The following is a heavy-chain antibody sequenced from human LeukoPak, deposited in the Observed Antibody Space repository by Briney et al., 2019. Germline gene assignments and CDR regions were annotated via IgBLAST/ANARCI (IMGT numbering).Heavy chain of an antibody. J-gene: IGHJ4*02. CDR2: IYTSGST. V-gene: IGHV4-4*07. Sequence: SETLSLTCTVSSGSISSYYWSWIRQPAGKGLEWIGRIYTSGSTNYNPSLKSRVTISVDKSKNQFSLKLSSVTAADTAVYYCASESGSSRYDYWGQGTLVTVSS. CDR3: ASESGSSRYDY. CDR1: SGSISSYY. D-gene: IGHD1-26*01.